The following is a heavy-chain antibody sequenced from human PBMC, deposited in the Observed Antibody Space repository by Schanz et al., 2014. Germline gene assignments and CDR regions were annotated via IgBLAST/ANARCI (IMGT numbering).Heavy chain of an antibody. CDR3: ARGRGFYDY. CDR1: GGTFSRLT. J-gene: IGHJ4*02. Sequence: QVQLVQSGADVKKPGSSVRVSCKASGGTFSRLTFSWVRQAPGQGLEWMGRVIPILGVTHYAQKFQGRVTFTADKSTSTAYMELTSLRSEDTAVHYCARGRGFYDYWGQGTLVTVSS. CDR2: VIPILGVT. V-gene: IGHV1-69*02. D-gene: IGHD3-10*01.